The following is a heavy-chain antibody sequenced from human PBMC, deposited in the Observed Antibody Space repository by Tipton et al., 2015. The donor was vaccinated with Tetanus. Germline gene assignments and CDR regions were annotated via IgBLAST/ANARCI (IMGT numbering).Heavy chain of an antibody. V-gene: IGHV3-48*04. Sequence: SLRLSCAASGFTFSSYSMNWVRQAPGKGLEWVSYISSSSSTIYYADSVKGRFTISRDNAKNSLYLQMNSLRAEDTAVYYCARVQLGRRITGTLDYWGQGTLVTVSS. CDR1: GFTFSSYS. CDR3: ARVQLGRRITGTLDY. D-gene: IGHD1-20*01. J-gene: IGHJ4*02. CDR2: ISSSSSTI.